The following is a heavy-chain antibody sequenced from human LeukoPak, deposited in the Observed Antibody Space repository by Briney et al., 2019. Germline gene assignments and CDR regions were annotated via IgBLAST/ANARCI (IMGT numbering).Heavy chain of an antibody. CDR1: GFTFSSYG. Sequence: GRSLRLSCAASGFTFSSYGMHWVRQAPGKGLEWVAVISYDGSNKYYRDSVKGRFTISRDNSKNTLYLQMNSLRAEDTAVYYCAKEKWAYGPIDYWGQGTLVTVSS. CDR3: AKEKWAYGPIDY. D-gene: IGHD4-17*01. J-gene: IGHJ4*02. CDR2: ISYDGSNK. V-gene: IGHV3-30*18.